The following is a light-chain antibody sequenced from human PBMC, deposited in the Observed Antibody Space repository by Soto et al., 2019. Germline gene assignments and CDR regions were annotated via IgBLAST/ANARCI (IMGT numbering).Light chain of an antibody. V-gene: IGLV2-11*01. CDR3: CSYAGSYSFV. Sequence: QSVLTQPRSVSGSPGQSVTISCTGTSSDVGGYKYVSWYQQHPGKAPKLMIYAVTKRPSGVPDRFSGSKSGNTASLTISGLQADDEADYYCCSYAGSYSFVFGGGTKLTVL. J-gene: IGLJ2*01. CDR1: SSDVGGYKY. CDR2: AVT.